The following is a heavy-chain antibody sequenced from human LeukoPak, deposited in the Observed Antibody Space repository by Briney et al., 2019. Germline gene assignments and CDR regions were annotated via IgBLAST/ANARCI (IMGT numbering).Heavy chain of an antibody. Sequence: SETLSLTCTVSGGSISSGSYYRSWIRQPAGKGLEWIGRIYTSGSTNYNPSLKSRVTMSVDTSKNQFSLKVRSVTAADTAVYYCARVGGDYGDYDYWGQGTLVTVSS. V-gene: IGHV4-61*02. CDR1: GGSISSGSYY. CDR3: ARVGGDYGDYDY. D-gene: IGHD4-17*01. CDR2: IYTSGST. J-gene: IGHJ4*02.